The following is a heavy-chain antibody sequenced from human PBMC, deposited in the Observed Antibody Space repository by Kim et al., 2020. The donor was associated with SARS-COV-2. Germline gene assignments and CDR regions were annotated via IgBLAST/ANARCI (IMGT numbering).Heavy chain of an antibody. CDR1: GYTFTSYA. D-gene: IGHD5-18*01. CDR3: ARGKLNTAMRQYYYYGMDV. V-gene: IGHV7-4-1*02. J-gene: IGHJ6*02. CDR2: INTNTGNP. Sequence: ASVKVSCKASGYTFTSYAMNWVRQAPGQGLEWMGWINTNTGNPTYAQGFTGRFVFSLDTSVSTAYLQISSLKAEDTAVYYCARGKLNTAMRQYYYYGMDVWGQGTTVTVSS.